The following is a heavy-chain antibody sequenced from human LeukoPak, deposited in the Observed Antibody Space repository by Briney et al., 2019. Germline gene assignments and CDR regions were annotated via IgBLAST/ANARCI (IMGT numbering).Heavy chain of an antibody. Sequence: ASVKVSCKASGGTFSSYAISWVRQAPGQGLEWMGRIIPIFGIANYAQKSQGRVTITADKSTSTAYMEQSSLRSEDTAVYYCARGVCGGDCYLRDYYYYGMDVWGQGTTVTVSS. CDR1: GGTFSSYA. CDR3: ARGVCGGDCYLRDYYYYGMDV. D-gene: IGHD2-21*02. J-gene: IGHJ6*02. CDR2: IIPIFGIA. V-gene: IGHV1-69*04.